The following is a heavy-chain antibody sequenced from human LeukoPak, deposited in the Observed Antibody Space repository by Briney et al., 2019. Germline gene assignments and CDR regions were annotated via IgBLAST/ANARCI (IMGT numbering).Heavy chain of an antibody. CDR1: GSTFNGYY. CDR2: INPNSGAT. D-gene: IGHD5-12*01. CDR3: VFSIGYGRNWFDP. J-gene: IGHJ5*02. Sequence: ASVKVSCKASGSTFNGYYINWVRQAPGQGLEWMGSINPNSGATNSAQRFQGRFSMTRDTPISTHYMDLSRLTSDDAAIYYCVFSIGYGRNWFDPWGQGTLVSVSS. V-gene: IGHV1-2*02.